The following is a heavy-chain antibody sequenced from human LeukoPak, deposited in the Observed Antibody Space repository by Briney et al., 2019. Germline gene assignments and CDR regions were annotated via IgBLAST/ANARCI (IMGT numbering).Heavy chain of an antibody. V-gene: IGHV3-53*01. CDR3: ARDVYCSGGSCSSVAFDI. D-gene: IGHD2-15*01. J-gene: IGHJ3*02. Sequence: PGGSLRLSCAASGFTVSSNYMSWVRQAPGKGLEWVSVIYSGGSTYYADSVKGRFTISRDNSKNTLYLQVNSLRAEDTAVYYCARDVYCSGGSCSSVAFDIWGQGTMVTVSS. CDR1: GFTVSSNY. CDR2: IYSGGST.